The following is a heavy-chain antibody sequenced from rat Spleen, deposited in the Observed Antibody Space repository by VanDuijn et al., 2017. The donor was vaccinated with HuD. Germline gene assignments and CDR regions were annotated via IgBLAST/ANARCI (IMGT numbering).Heavy chain of an antibody. CDR3: ARSNWDFDY. Sequence: EVQLVESGGGLVQPGRSLKLSCAASGFTFSDYYMAWVRQAPKKGLEWVASISYDGSSTYYRDSVKGRFTISRDNAKSTLYLQMDSLRSEDTATYYCARSNWDFDYWGHGVMVTVSS. V-gene: IGHV5-7*01. CDR2: ISYDGSST. D-gene: IGHD5-1*01. J-gene: IGHJ2*01. CDR1: GFTFSDYY.